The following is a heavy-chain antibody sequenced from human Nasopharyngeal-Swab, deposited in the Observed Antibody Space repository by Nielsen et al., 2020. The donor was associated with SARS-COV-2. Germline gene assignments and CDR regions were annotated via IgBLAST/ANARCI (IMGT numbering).Heavy chain of an antibody. CDR3: ARVQDYGWGSLDY. J-gene: IGHJ4*02. D-gene: IGHD3-16*01. CDR1: GFTFSSYA. CDR2: ISGSGGST. V-gene: IGHV3-23*01. Sequence: GGSLRLSCAASGFTFSSYAMSWVRQAPGKGLEWVSAISGSGGSTYHADSVKGRFTISRDNSKNTLYLQMNSLRAEDTAVYYCARVQDYGWGSLDYWGQGTLVTVSS.